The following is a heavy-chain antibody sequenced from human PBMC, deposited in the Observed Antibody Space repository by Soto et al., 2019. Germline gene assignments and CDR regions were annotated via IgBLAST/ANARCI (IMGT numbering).Heavy chain of an antibody. D-gene: IGHD3-16*01. CDR3: AREGASSYASRHFDN. CDR2: IYGSGGT. J-gene: IGHJ4*02. CDR1: GGCMFSYY. V-gene: IGHV4-4*07. Sequence: QVQLQESGPGLVKASETLSLTCTVSGGCMFSYYWSWIRQPAGTGLEWIARIYGSGGTNYNPSLKSRVTMSLATSKNKFSRRLTSVTAADTAVYYCAREGASSYASRHFDNWGPGTLVTVSS.